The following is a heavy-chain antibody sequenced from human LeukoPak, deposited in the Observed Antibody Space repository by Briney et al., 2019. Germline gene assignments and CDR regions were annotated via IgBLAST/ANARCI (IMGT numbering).Heavy chain of an antibody. CDR3: ARGSGSRGFYYMDV. J-gene: IGHJ6*03. CDR2: IYYSGNT. Sequence: SETLSLTCTVSGGSISSSSYYWGWIRQPPGKGLEWIGYIYYSGNTNYNPSLKSRVTMSVDTSKNQFSLKLSSVTAADTAVYYCARGSGSRGFYYMDVWGKGTTVTISS. CDR1: GGSISSSSYY. D-gene: IGHD1-26*01. V-gene: IGHV4-61*05.